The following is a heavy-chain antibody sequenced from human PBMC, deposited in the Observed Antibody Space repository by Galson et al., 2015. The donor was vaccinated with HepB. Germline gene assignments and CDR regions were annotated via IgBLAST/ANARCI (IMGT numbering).Heavy chain of an antibody. D-gene: IGHD6-13*01. J-gene: IGHJ4*02. Sequence: SVKVSCKASGYTFTSYAMHWVRQAPGQRLEWMGWINAGNGNTKYSQKFQGRVTITRDTSASTAYMELSSLRSEDTAVYYCARGRQLVQWQYSVDYWGQGTLSPSPQ. CDR3: ARGRQLVQWQYSVDY. CDR2: INAGNGNT. CDR1: GYTFTSYA. V-gene: IGHV1-3*01.